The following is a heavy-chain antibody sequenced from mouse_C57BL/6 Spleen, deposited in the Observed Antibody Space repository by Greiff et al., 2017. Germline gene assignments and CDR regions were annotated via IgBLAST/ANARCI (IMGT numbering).Heavy chain of an antibody. CDR1: GYTFNSSW. J-gene: IGHJ4*01. V-gene: IGHV1-55*01. D-gene: IGHD2-3*01. Sequence: QVQLQQPGAELVTPGASVKMSCKASGYTFNSSWITWVKQRPGQGLGWIGDIYPGSGSTTYNEKCKSNATLTVDTTSSTAYMQLSSLTAEDTAVYYCAKALYDGYAMDDWGQGTSVTVSS. CDR2: IYPGSGST. CDR3: AKALYDGYAMDD.